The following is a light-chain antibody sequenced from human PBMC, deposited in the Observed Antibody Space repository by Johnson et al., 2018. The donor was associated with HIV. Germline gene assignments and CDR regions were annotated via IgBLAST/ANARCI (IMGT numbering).Light chain of an antibody. CDR2: DNG. CDR3: GTWDSRLRTGF. V-gene: IGLV1-51*01. Sequence: QPALTQPPSVSAAPGQKVTISCSGSSSNIGNNYVSWYQQVPGAAPKLLIYDNGKRPSGIPDRFSGSKSGTSATLGITALQTGDEADYYCGTWDSRLRTGFFGTGTKVTVL. J-gene: IGLJ1*01. CDR1: SSNIGNNY.